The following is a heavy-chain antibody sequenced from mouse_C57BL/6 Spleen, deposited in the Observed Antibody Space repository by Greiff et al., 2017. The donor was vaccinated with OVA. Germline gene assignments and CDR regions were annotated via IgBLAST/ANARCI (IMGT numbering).Heavy chain of an antibody. CDR3: AANYYGSSYRALDY. Sequence: EVMLVESGGGLLKPGGSLKLSCAASGFPFSDYGMHWVRQAPEKGLEWVAYISSGSSTIYYADTVKGRFTISRDNAKTTLFLQMTSLRSEDTAMYYCAANYYGSSYRALDYWGQGTSVTVSS. CDR2: ISSGSSTI. CDR1: GFPFSDYG. J-gene: IGHJ4*01. V-gene: IGHV5-17*01. D-gene: IGHD1-1*01.